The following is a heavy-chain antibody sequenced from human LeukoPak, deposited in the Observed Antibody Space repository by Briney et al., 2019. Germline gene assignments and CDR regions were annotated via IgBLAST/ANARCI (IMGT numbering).Heavy chain of an antibody. CDR1: GGSISSYH. CDR2: IYYSGST. J-gene: IGHJ4*02. Sequence: PSETLSLTCTVSGGSISSYHWSWIRQPPGKGLEWIGYIYYSGSTNYNPSLKSRVTISVDTSKNQFSLKLSSVTAADTAVYYCARDLGGGNFDYWGQGTLVTVSS. V-gene: IGHV4-59*01. CDR3: ARDLGGGNFDY. D-gene: IGHD2-15*01.